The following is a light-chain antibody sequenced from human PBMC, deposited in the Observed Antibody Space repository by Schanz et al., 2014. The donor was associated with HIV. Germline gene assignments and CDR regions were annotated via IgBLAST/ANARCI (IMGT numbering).Light chain of an antibody. J-gene: IGKJ1*01. Sequence: IVLTQSPGTLSLSPGERAALSCRASQSLGSNFLAWYQQKPGQAPRLRIFGASNRATGIPDRFSGSESGTDFTLALSRVEAEDYAVYYCQQYDSPPWTFGQGTKVEVK. CDR2: GAS. CDR3: QQYDSPPWT. CDR1: QSLGSNF. V-gene: IGKV3-20*01.